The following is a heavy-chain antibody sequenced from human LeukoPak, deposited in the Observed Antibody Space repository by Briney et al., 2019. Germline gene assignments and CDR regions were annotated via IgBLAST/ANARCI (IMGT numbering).Heavy chain of an antibody. V-gene: IGHV3-66*01. J-gene: IGHJ4*02. Sequence: GGSLRLSCAASGFTVSNNYMSWVRQAPGKGLEWVSVIYSGGSTYYADSVKGRLTISRDNLKNTLFLQMNSLRAEDTAVYYCARAFQYGSGSHPYSLWGQGTLVTVSS. D-gene: IGHD3-10*01. CDR2: IYSGGST. CDR3: ARAFQYGSGSHPYSL. CDR1: GFTVSNNY.